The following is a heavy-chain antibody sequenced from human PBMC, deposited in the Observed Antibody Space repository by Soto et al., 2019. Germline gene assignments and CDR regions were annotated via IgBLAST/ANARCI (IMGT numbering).Heavy chain of an antibody. CDR3: ARDGLFCSGGSCYFDY. CDR1: GGSISSYY. J-gene: IGHJ4*02. Sequence: SETLSLTCTVSGGSISSYYWSWIRQPPGKGLEWIGYIYYSGSTNYNPSLKSRVTISVDTSKNQFSLKLSSVTAADTAVYYCARDGLFCSGGSCYFDYWGQGTLVTVSS. V-gene: IGHV4-59*01. CDR2: IYYSGST. D-gene: IGHD2-15*01.